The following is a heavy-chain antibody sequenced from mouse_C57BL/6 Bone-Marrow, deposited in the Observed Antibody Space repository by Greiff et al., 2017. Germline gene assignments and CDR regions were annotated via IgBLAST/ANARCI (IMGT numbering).Heavy chain of an antibody. J-gene: IGHJ1*03. Sequence: QVQLQQPGAELVKPGASVKLSCKASGYTFTSYWMHWVKQRPGQGLEWIGMIHPNSGSTNYNEKFKSKATLTVDKSSSTAYMQLSSLTSEDSAVYYCARDYYGSSPLGLGVWGTGTTVTVSS. V-gene: IGHV1-64*01. CDR3: ARDYYGSSPLGLGV. CDR2: IHPNSGST. CDR1: GYTFTSYW. D-gene: IGHD1-1*01.